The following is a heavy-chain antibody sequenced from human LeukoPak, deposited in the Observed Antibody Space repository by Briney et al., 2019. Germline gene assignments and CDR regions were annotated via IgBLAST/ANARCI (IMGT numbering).Heavy chain of an antibody. D-gene: IGHD3-10*01. CDR1: GFTFGNYA. Sequence: GGSLRLSCAASGFTFGNYAMSWVRQAPGEGLEWVSAISGNGGHTYYADSVKGRFTISRDNSKNTLYLQMSSLRAEDTAVYYCAKDVGPSLYGSGSYGYFDYWGQGTLVTVSS. V-gene: IGHV3-23*01. CDR2: ISGNGGHT. J-gene: IGHJ4*02. CDR3: AKDVGPSLYGSGSYGYFDY.